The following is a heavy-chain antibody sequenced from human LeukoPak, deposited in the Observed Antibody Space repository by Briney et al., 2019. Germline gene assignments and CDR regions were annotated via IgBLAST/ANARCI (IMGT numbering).Heavy chain of an antibody. CDR2: IDDSGNT. J-gene: IGHJ6*02. CDR3: ARWAATLDV. CDR1: GGSISRYY. D-gene: IGHD6-25*01. V-gene: IGHV4-59*01. Sequence: SETLSLTCTVSGGSISRYYWSWIRRPPGKGLEWIGYIDDSGNTNYNPSLKSQVTISVDKSKNQFSLKLSSVTAADTAVYYCARWAATLDVWGQGTTVTVSS.